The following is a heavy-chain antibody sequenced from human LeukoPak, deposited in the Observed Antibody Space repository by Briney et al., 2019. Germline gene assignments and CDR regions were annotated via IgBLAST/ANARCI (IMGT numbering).Heavy chain of an antibody. D-gene: IGHD3-10*01. CDR2: INHSGST. J-gene: IGHJ4*02. CDR1: GGSFSGYY. Sequence: SETLSLTCAVYGGSFSGYYWSWIRQPPGKGLEWIGEINHSGSTNYNPSLKSRVTISVDTSKNQFSLKLSSVTAADTAVYYCASITMVRGVIRYWGQGTLVTVSS. V-gene: IGHV4-34*01. CDR3: ASITMVRGVIRY.